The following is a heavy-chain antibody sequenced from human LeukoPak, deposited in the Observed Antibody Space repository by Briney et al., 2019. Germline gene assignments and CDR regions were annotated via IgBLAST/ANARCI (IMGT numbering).Heavy chain of an antibody. V-gene: IGHV3-23*01. CDR2: ISGSGGST. Sequence: GGSLRLSCAASGFTFSSYAMSWVRQAPGKGLEWVSAISGSGGSTYYADSVKGRFTISRDNSKNTLYLRMNSLRAEDTAVYYCAKASIAVAGTGYYYYMDVWGKGTTVTVSS. D-gene: IGHD6-19*01. CDR1: GFTFSSYA. CDR3: AKASIAVAGTGYYYYMDV. J-gene: IGHJ6*03.